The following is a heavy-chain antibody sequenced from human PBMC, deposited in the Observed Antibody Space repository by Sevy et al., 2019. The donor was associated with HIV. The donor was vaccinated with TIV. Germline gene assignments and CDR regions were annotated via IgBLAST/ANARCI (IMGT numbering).Heavy chain of an antibody. CDR1: GITFSTSV. CDR2: ISGDTNYT. CDR3: TRASLLGYCSTTSCYYAFDI. J-gene: IGHJ3*02. D-gene: IGHD2-2*01. Sequence: GGSLRLSCNASGITFSTSVMNWVRQSPDRGLEWVSSISGDTNYTHYADPNRGRFIVSRDKAKNSLFLEMNSLTVEDPAVYYCTRASLLGYCSTTSCYYAFDIWGPGTVVTVSS. V-gene: IGHV3-21*01.